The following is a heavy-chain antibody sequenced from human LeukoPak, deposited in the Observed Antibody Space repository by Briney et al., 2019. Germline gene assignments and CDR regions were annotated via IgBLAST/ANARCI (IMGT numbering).Heavy chain of an antibody. Sequence: SETLSLTCAVSGVSISSSNWWSWVRQPPGKGLEWIGEINHSGSTNYNPSLKSRVTISVDTSKNQFSLKLTSVTAADTAVYYCASITSGWGQGTLVIVSS. V-gene: IGHV4-4*02. CDR3: ASITSG. CDR2: INHSGST. J-gene: IGHJ1*01. CDR1: GVSISSSNW. D-gene: IGHD1-14*01.